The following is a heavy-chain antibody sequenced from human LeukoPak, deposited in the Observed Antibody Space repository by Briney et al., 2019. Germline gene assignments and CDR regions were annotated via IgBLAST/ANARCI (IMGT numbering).Heavy chain of an antibody. CDR3: ARQGARYCSSTSCYPDAFDI. Sequence: SETLSLTCTVSGGSISSSSYYWGWIRQPPGKGLEWIGSIYYSGSTYYNPSLKSRVTISVDTSKNQFSLKLSSVTAADTAVYYCARQGARYCSSTSCYPDAFDIWGQGTMVTVSS. V-gene: IGHV4-39*01. D-gene: IGHD2-2*01. CDR2: IYYSGST. CDR1: GGSISSSSYY. J-gene: IGHJ3*02.